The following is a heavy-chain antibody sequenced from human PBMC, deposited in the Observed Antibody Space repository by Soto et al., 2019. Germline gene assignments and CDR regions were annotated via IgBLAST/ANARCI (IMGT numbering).Heavy chain of an antibody. J-gene: IGHJ4*02. D-gene: IGHD4-4*01. Sequence: SETLSLTCSVSGGSLSTYYWSWIRQPPGKGLEWIGYIYKSGTTNYNPSLKSRVAISVDTSKNQFSLRLSSVTAADTAVYYCARHDDSGIFDYWGQGTLVTVSS. CDR2: IYKSGTT. CDR1: GGSLSTYY. CDR3: ARHDDSGIFDY. V-gene: IGHV4-59*08.